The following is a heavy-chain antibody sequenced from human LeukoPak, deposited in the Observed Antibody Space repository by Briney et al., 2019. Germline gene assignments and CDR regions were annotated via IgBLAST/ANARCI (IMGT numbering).Heavy chain of an antibody. V-gene: IGHV1-69*02. CDR1: GGTFSSYT. CDR2: IIPILGIA. CDR3: ARGSINSGYDWGNWFDP. J-gene: IGHJ5*02. D-gene: IGHD5-12*01. Sequence: SVKVSCKASGGTFSSYTISWVRQSPGQGLEWMGRIIPILGIANYAQKFQGRVTITADKSTSTAYMELSSLRSEDTAVYYCARGSINSGYDWGNWFDPWGQGTLVTVSS.